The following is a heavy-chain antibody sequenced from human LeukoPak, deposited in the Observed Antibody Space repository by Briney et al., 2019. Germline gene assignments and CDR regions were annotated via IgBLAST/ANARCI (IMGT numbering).Heavy chain of an antibody. CDR3: ARGGIYCSGGSCYSEPLPLDY. Sequence: ASVKVSCKASGYTFTSYGISWVRQAPGQGPEWMGWISAYNGNTNYAQKLQGRVTMTTDTSTSTAYMELRSLRSDDTAVYYCARGGIYCSGGSCYSEPLPLDYWGQGTLVTVSS. J-gene: IGHJ4*02. CDR1: GYTFTSYG. V-gene: IGHV1-18*04. D-gene: IGHD2-15*01. CDR2: ISAYNGNT.